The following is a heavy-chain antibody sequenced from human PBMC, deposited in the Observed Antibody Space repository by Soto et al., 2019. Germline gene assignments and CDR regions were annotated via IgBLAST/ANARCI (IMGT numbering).Heavy chain of an antibody. D-gene: IGHD1-26*01. CDR3: ASVGVAPCYYYGKDV. V-gene: IGHV1-18*01. CDR1: GYTFTRSG. J-gene: IGHJ6*02. CDR2: ISSYNGDT. Sequence: QVQLEQSGAEVKKPGASVKVSCKASGYTFTRSGISWVRQAPGQGPEWMGWISSYNGDTNHAQTFQGRVTISTDTSPSTGCMELRSLRSDDTAVNYCASVGVAPCYYYGKDVWGQGTPVTVSS.